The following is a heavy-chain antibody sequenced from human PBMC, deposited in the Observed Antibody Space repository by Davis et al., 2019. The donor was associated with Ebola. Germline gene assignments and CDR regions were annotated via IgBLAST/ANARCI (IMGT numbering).Heavy chain of an antibody. D-gene: IGHD6-19*01. Sequence: GESLKIPCKASGYKFTNYWIGWVRQMPGRGLQWMGIIYPDDSDTTYSPSFQGQVTISADKSISTAYLQWSSLKASDTAMYYCTRLDVAVAGDYWGQGTLVTVSS. CDR2: IYPDDSDT. CDR1: GYKFTNYW. CDR3: TRLDVAVAGDY. V-gene: IGHV5-51*01. J-gene: IGHJ4*02.